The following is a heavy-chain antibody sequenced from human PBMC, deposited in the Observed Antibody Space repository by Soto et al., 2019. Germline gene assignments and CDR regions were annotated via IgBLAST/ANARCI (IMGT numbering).Heavy chain of an antibody. Sequence: EMQLVESGGGLVQPGRSLRLSCAASGFTFDDYAMYWVRQGPGKGLEWVSGISWASGRIGYADSVKGRFTISRDNAKNSLYLQMNSLRPEDTALYYCAKARLWGGDGYNSYYYNAMDVWGQGTTVTVSS. CDR2: ISWASGRI. CDR1: GFTFDDYA. D-gene: IGHD3-16*01. J-gene: IGHJ6*02. V-gene: IGHV3-9*01. CDR3: AKARLWGGDGYNSYYYNAMDV.